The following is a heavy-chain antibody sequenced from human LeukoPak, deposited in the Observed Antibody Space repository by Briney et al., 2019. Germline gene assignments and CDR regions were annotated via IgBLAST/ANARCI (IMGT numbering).Heavy chain of an antibody. V-gene: IGHV1-46*01. CDR1: GYTFTSYY. J-gene: IGHJ6*02. CDR3: ARTLGDFWNMDI. D-gene: IGHD3-3*01. CDR2: INPSGGTT. Sequence: ASVKVSCKASGYTFTSYYMHWVRQAPGQGLEWMGIINPSGGTTSYAQKFQGRVTMTRDTSTSTGYMELSSLRSEDTAVYYCARTLGDFWNMDIWGQGTTVTASS.